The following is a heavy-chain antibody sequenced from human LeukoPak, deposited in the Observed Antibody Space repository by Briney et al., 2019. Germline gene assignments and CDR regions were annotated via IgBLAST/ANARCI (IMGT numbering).Heavy chain of an antibody. CDR3: ARSYYDFWSGQTPPGY. CDR2: IYYSGST. J-gene: IGHJ4*02. V-gene: IGHV4-59*01. D-gene: IGHD3-3*01. Sequence: PSETLSLTCTVSGGSISSFYWSWIRQPPGKGLEWIGYIYYSGSTNYNPSLKSRVTISVDTSKNQFSLKLSSVTAADTAVYYCARSYYDFWSGQTPPGYWGQGTLVTVSS. CDR1: GGSISSFY.